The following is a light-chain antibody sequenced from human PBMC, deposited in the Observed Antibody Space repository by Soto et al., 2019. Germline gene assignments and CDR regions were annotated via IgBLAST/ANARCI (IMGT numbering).Light chain of an antibody. J-gene: IGKJ5*01. Sequence: IVLTQSPGTLSLSPGETATLSCRASQIIKTFYFGWYQQKPGQSPRLLIYGVYSRATGTPGRFSGSGSGTDFTLTISRLEPEDSAVYYCQFYGSSLITFGQGTRLEIK. CDR3: QFYGSSLIT. CDR1: QIIKTFY. V-gene: IGKV3-20*01. CDR2: GVY.